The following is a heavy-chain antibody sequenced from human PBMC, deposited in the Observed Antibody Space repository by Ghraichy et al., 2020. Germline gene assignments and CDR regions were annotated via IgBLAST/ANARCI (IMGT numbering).Heavy chain of an antibody. CDR3: ARGDQTYWYFDL. Sequence: SETLSLTCAVYGGSFSAYFWTWIRQPPGKGLEWIGEVNHSGSTNYNPSLKSRVTLSVDTSKKQFSLKLSSVTAADTAVYYCARGDQTYWYFDLWGRGTLVTVSS. CDR2: VNHSGST. CDR1: GGSFSAYF. J-gene: IGHJ2*01. V-gene: IGHV4-34*01.